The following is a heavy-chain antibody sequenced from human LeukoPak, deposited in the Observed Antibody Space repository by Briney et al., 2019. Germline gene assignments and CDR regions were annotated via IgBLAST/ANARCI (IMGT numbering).Heavy chain of an antibody. CDR2: IYYSGST. CDR3: ARPDQRGYSYGYSAFDI. V-gene: IGHV4-39*01. CDR1: GGSITSGNYY. J-gene: IGHJ3*02. Sequence: SKTLSLTCTVSGGSITSGNYYWGWIRQPPGKGLEWIGSIYYSGSTYYNTSLKSRVTIFIDTSKNQFSLKLLSVTAADTAVYYCARPDQRGYSYGYSAFDIWGQGTMVTVSS. D-gene: IGHD5-18*01.